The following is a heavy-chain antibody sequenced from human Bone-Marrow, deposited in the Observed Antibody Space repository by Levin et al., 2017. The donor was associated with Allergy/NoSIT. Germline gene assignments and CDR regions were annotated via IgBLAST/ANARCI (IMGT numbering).Heavy chain of an antibody. Sequence: GESLKISCAASGFTFSSYWMHWVRQAPGKGLVWVSRINSDGSSTSYADSVKGRFTISRDNAKNTLYLQMNSLRAEDTAVYYCARDPRRGQLEKNWFDPWGQGTLVTVSS. V-gene: IGHV3-74*01. J-gene: IGHJ5*02. CDR3: ARDPRRGQLEKNWFDP. CDR1: GFTFSSYW. CDR2: INSDGSST. D-gene: IGHD6-13*01.